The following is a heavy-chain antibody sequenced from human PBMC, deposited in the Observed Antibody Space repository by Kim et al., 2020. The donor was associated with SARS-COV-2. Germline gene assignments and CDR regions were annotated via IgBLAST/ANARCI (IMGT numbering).Heavy chain of an antibody. V-gene: IGHV4-34*01. Sequence: SETLSLTCAVYGGSFSGYYWSWIRQPPGKGLEWIGEINHSGSTNYNPSLKSRVNISLETSKNHFSLKLRSVTAADTAVYYCARRSGAFDYWGQGTLVTVSS. CDR1: GGSFSGYY. CDR2: INHSGST. CDR3: ARRSGAFDY. J-gene: IGHJ4*02. D-gene: IGHD7-27*01.